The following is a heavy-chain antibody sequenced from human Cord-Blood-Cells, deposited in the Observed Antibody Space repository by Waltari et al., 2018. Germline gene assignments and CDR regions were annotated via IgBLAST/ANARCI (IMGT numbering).Heavy chain of an antibody. V-gene: IGHV1-24*01. D-gene: IGHD4-17*01. Sequence: QVQLVQSGAEVKKPGASVKVSCKVSGYTLTELSMHWVRQAPGKGLEWMGGLYPEDGETIYAQKFQGRGTMTEDTSTDTAYMELSSLRSEDTAVYYCATVDYGDYVARYSGFDPWGQGTLVTVSS. CDR2: LYPEDGET. CDR1: GYTLTELS. J-gene: IGHJ5*02. CDR3: ATVDYGDYVARYSGFDP.